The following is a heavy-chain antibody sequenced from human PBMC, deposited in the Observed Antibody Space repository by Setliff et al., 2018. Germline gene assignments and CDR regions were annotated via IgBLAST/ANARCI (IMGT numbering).Heavy chain of an antibody. Sequence: GGSLRLSCAASGYTSSSYAMTWVRQAPGKGLEWVSIISASGDTTYYADSVKGRFTISRDNSKNTLYLQMDSLRADDTAVYYCTRSRGTTVYDYWGQGTLVTVS. V-gene: IGHV3-23*01. J-gene: IGHJ4*02. CDR1: GYTSSSYA. CDR3: TRSRGTTVYDY. D-gene: IGHD1-7*01. CDR2: ISASGDTT.